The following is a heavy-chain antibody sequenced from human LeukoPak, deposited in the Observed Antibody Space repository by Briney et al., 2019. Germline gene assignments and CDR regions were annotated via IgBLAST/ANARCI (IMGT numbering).Heavy chain of an antibody. J-gene: IGHJ5*02. V-gene: IGHV4-39*01. CDR1: GGSISNTNYY. CDR2: IYYSGNT. D-gene: IGHD7-27*01. CDR3: ASLLNGGVAHWFDP. Sequence: PSETLSLTCTVSGGSISNTNYYWGWIRQPPGRGLEWIGNIYYSGNTYYNSSLKSRVTISVDTSKSQFSLKLSSVTAADTAVYYCASLLNGGVAHWFDPWGQGTLVTVSS.